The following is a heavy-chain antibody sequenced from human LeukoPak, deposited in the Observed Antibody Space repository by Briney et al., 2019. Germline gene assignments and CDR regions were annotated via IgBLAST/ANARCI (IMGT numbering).Heavy chain of an antibody. V-gene: IGHV1-69*04. CDR2: IIPILGIA. CDR1: GATFTIYT. J-gene: IGHJ6*02. CDR3: AREGCSSTSCYTSMVGYYYYGMDV. D-gene: IGHD2-2*02. Sequence: SVKLSCKASGATFTIYTNSRVRQAPGPGLEWMGRIIPILGIANYAQKFQGRVTITADKSTSTAYMELRSVRSEDTAVYYCAREGCSSTSCYTSMVGYYYYGMDVWGQGTTVTVSS.